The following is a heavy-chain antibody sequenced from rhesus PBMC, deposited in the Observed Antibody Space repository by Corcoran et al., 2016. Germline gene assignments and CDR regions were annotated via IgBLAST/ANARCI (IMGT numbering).Heavy chain of an antibody. CDR1: GGSISGYYY. J-gene: IGHJ4*01. D-gene: IGHD1-26*01. V-gene: IGHV4S14*01. CDR3: ASAVTGTNYFDY. Sequence: QVQLQESGPGLVKPSETLSLTCAVSGGSISGYYYWSWIRQPPGKGLEWIGSIYGSGGYNYLNPSPTRRVTLSVDTSKNQFSLKLSSVTAADTAVYYCASAVTGTNYFDYWGQGVLVTVSS. CDR2: IYGSGGYN.